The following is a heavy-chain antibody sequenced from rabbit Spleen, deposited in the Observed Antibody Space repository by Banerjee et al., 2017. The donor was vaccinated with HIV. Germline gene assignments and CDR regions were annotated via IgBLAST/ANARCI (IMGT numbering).Heavy chain of an antibody. J-gene: IGHJ4*01. CDR2: IYAGSSGSA. Sequence: QSLEESGGDLVKPGASLTLTCTASGFSFNNNYCMCWVRQAPGKGLEWIACIYAGSSGSAYYASWAKGRFTISKTSSTTVALQMTSLTVADTATYFCASDSGYYSYFNLWGQGTLVTVS. CDR3: ASDSGYYSYFNL. D-gene: IGHD1-1*01. V-gene: IGHV1S40*01. CDR1: GFSFNNNYC.